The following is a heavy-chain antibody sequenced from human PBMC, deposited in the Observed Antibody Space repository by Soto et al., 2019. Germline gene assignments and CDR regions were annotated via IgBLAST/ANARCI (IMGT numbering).Heavy chain of an antibody. D-gene: IGHD6-19*01. J-gene: IGHJ4*02. CDR1: GFTLSSYS. Sequence: EVQLVESGGGMVQPGGSLRVSCAASGFTLSSYSMHWVRQAPGKGLEWVSYISGSGGTIYYADSVKGRFTISRDNAKNSLYVQMNSPRDADTAVYFCARETGLRSSGWSYYFDSWGQGTRVTVSS. CDR3: ARETGLRSSGWSYYFDS. V-gene: IGHV3-48*02. CDR2: ISGSGGTI.